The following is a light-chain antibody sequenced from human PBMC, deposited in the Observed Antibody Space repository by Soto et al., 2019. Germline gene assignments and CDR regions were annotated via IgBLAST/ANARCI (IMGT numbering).Light chain of an antibody. Sequence: DIQITQSPSTLSGSVGDRVTITCRASQTISSWLAWYKQKPGKAPKLLIYKASTLKSGVPSRFSGSGAGTEFTRTISSLQPDDFATYYCQHYNSYPEAFGQGTQVDIK. J-gene: IGKJ1*01. V-gene: IGKV1-5*03. CDR1: QTISSW. CDR2: KAS. CDR3: QHYNSYPEA.